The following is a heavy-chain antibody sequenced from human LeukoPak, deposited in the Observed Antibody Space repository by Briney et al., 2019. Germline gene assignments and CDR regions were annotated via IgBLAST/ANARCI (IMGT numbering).Heavy chain of an antibody. CDR3: ARFGVDYDMDV. V-gene: IGHV4-59*01. CDR2: IYSSGST. J-gene: IGHJ6*02. CDR1: GGSISSYY. Sequence: SETLSLTCTVSGGSISSYYWNWVRQPPGKGLEWIGNIYSSGSTDYNPSLKRRVTISVDTSKNQISLNLNSVTAADTAVYYCARFGVDYDMDVWGQGTTVAVSS. D-gene: IGHD3-16*01.